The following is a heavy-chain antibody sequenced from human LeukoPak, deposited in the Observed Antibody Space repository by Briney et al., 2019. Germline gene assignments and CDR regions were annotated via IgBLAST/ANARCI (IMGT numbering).Heavy chain of an antibody. D-gene: IGHD3-10*01. CDR3: ARDEDGSGSLDY. Sequence: GGSLRLSCAASGFTLSSYAMHWVRQAPGKGLEWVAVISYDGSNKYCADSVKGRFTISRDNAKNSLYLQMNSLRAEDTAVYYCARDEDGSGSLDYWGQGTLVTVSS. CDR1: GFTLSSYA. J-gene: IGHJ4*02. V-gene: IGHV3-30-3*01. CDR2: ISYDGSNK.